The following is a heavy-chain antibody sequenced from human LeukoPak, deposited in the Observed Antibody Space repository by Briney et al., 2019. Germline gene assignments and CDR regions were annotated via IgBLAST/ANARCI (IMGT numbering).Heavy chain of an antibody. Sequence: PGGSLGLSREASGFTFGSFGMNWVRQAPGKGLEWVSLVSIGGTYIYYADSVKGRFTISRDDAKNSLYLQMNSLTAEDTAEYYCARNKINTVTTGWYFDLWGRGTLVTVSS. J-gene: IGHJ2*01. V-gene: IGHV3-21*01. CDR1: GFTFGSFG. CDR3: ARNKINTVTTGWYFDL. D-gene: IGHD4-17*01. CDR2: VSIGGTYI.